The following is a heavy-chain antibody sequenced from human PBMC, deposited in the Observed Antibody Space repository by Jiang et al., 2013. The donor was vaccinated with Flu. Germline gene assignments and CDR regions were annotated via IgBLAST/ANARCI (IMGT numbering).Heavy chain of an antibody. CDR1: GYTFTSYY. Sequence: CKASGYTFTSYYMHWVRQAPGQGLEWMGIINPSDGSTSYAQKFQGRVTMTRDTSTSTVYMELSSLRSEDTAMYYCARERSGSYGSDYWGQGTLVTVSS. V-gene: IGHV1-46*01. D-gene: IGHD1-26*01. J-gene: IGHJ4*02. CDR3: ARERSGSYGSDY. CDR2: INPSDGST.